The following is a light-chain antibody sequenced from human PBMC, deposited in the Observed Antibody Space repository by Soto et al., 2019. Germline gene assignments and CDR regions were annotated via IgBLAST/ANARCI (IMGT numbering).Light chain of an antibody. J-gene: IGLJ2*01. CDR2: TNN. V-gene: IGLV1-44*01. CDR1: SSNIGSNT. Sequence: QSVLTQPPSASGTPGQRVTISCSGSSSNIGSNTVNWYQQLPGTAPKLLICTNNQRPSGVPDRFSGSKSGTSASLAISGLQSEDEADYYRAAWDDSLNGVVFGGGTKLTVL. CDR3: AAWDDSLNGVV.